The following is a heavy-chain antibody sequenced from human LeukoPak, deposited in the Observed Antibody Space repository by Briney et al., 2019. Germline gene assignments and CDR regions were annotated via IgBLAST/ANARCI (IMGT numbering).Heavy chain of an antibody. CDR2: IYDGGST. J-gene: IGHJ4*02. CDR3: ARSYGSSPLGYFDY. D-gene: IGHD3-10*01. V-gene: IGHV3-66*01. CDR1: GFIFSSYA. Sequence: GSLRLSCAASGFIFSSYAMTWVRQAPGKGLEWVSFIYDGGSTFYADSVKGRFTISRDSSKNTLYLQMNSLGAEDTAVYYCARSYGSSPLGYFDYWGQGTLVTVSS.